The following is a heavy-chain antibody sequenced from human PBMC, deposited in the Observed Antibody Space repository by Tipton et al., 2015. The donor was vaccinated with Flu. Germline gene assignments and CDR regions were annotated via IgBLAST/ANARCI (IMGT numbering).Heavy chain of an antibody. J-gene: IGHJ6*03. CDR1: GGTFSSYA. D-gene: IGHD2-15*01. Sequence: QLVQSGAEVKKPGSSVKVSCKASGGTFSSYAISWVRQAPGQGLEWMGGIIPIFGTANYAQKFQGRVTITADKSTSTAYMELSSLRSEDTAVYYCARGCSGGSCSKVSYYYYYMDVWGKGTTVTVSS. CDR2: IIPIFGTA. V-gene: IGHV1-69*06. CDR3: ARGCSGGSCSKVSYYYYYMDV.